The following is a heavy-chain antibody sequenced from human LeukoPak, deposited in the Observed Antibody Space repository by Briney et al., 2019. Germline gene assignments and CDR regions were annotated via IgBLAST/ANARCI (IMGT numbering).Heavy chain of an antibody. V-gene: IGHV3-48*01. J-gene: IGHJ4*02. CDR1: GFTFSSYS. CDR3: ARDPVTSFDY. CDR2: ISSSSTI. Sequence: PGGSLRLSCAASGFTFSSYSMNWVRQAPGKGLEWVSYISSSSTIYYADSVKGRFTISRDNAKNSLYLQMNSLRAEDTAVYYCARDPVTSFDYWGQGTLVTVSS. D-gene: IGHD2-2*01.